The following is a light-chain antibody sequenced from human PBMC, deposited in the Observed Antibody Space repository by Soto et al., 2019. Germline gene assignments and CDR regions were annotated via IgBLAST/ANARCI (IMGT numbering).Light chain of an antibody. J-gene: IGKJ5*01. CDR1: QSVSSS. V-gene: IGKV3-11*01. CDR3: QQRSNWPVT. CDR2: GAS. Sequence: EIVLTQSPATLSSSPGERATLSCRASQSVSSSLAWYQQKPGQAPRLLIYGASNRAGRIPARFSGSGSGTDFTLTISSLEPEDFAVYYCQQRSNWPVTFGQGTRLEIK.